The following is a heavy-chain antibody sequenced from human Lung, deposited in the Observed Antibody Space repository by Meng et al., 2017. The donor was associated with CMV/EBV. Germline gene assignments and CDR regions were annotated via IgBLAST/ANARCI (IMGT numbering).Heavy chain of an antibody. V-gene: IGHV3-11*04. Sequence: GGSLRLXXAASGFTFSDYYMSWIRQAPGKGLEWVSYISSSGSTIYYADSVKGRFTISRDNAKNSLYLQMNSLRAEDTAVYYCASLVVTTLYYYYGMDVWGQGTXVTVSS. J-gene: IGHJ6*02. CDR2: ISSSGSTI. CDR3: ASLVVTTLYYYYGMDV. D-gene: IGHD4-23*01. CDR1: GFTFSDYY.